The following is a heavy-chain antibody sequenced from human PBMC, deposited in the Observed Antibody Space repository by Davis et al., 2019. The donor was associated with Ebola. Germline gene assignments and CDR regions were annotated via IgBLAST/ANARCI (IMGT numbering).Heavy chain of an antibody. V-gene: IGHV3-23*01. CDR1: EFTFSNYG. CDR3: AKHDDGTFDY. D-gene: IGHD4/OR15-4a*01. CDR2: ISAGGTAP. Sequence: GESLKISCAASEFTFSNYGMTWVRQAPGKGLEWVSSISAGGTAPYYADSAKGRFTISRDNSKNTLFLQMNRLRAEDTAVYYCAKHDDGTFDYWGQGTLVTVSS. J-gene: IGHJ4*02.